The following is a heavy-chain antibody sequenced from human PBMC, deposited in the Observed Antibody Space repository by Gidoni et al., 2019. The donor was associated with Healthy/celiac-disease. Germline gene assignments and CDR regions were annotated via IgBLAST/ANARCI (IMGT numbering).Heavy chain of an antibody. CDR1: GVPLSSYG. CDR2: IWYDGSTK. CDR3: ASPTGPGLADAFDI. J-gene: IGHJ3*02. V-gene: IGHV3-33*01. D-gene: IGHD1-1*01. Sequence: QVERVEAGGGVVQAGGSLRLSCAAAGVPLSSYGMHWCRQAPGKGLEWVAVIWYDGSTKYSADSVKGRFTISRDNSKNTLYLQINSLRAEDTAVYYCASPTGPGLADAFDIWGQVTMVTVSS.